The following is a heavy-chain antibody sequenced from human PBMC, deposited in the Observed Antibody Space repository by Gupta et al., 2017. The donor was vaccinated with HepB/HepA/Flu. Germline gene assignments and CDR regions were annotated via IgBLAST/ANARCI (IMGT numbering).Heavy chain of an antibody. Sequence: VQLLESGGGLVQPGGSLRLSCSFSGFTFSDHAMSWVRQAPGKGLEWVASISISGDGTFYADSMKGRFTISRDNSKNTVYLQMNNLRVEDTAVYFCANEIRPNDYWGQGTLVTVSS. V-gene: IGHV3-23*01. J-gene: IGHJ4*02. CDR3: ANEIRPNDY. CDR1: GFTFSDHA. CDR2: ISISGDGT. D-gene: IGHD1-1*01.